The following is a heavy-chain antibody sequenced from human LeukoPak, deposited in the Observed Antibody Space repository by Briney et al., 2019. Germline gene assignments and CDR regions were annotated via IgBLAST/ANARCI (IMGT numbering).Heavy chain of an antibody. CDR2: IKRDGSEK. D-gene: IGHD6-19*01. J-gene: IGHJ4*02. CDR1: GFTFSSYW. V-gene: IGHV3-7*03. Sequence: GGSLRLSCAASGFTFSSYWVSWVRQAPGKGLEWVANIKRDGSEKYYVDSVKGRFTISRDTAKNSLYLQMNSLRAEDTAVYYCAKDGLIFPAVAGVIDYWGQGTLVTVSS. CDR3: AKDGLIFPAVAGVIDY.